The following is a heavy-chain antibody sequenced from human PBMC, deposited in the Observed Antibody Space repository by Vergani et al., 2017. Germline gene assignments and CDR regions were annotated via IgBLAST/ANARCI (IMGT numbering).Heavy chain of an antibody. CDR1: GFTFDDYA. D-gene: IGHD6-13*01. J-gene: IGHJ6*02. CDR3: ATYPAPYSSSWYYYYYGMDV. Sequence: EVQLVESGGGLVQPGRSLRLSCAASGFTFDDYAMHWVRQAPGKGLEWVSGINWNSKGIGYADSVKGRFTISRDNAKNSLYLQMNSLRAEDTAVYYCATYPAPYSSSWYYYYYGMDVWGQGTTVTVSS. V-gene: IGHV3-9*01. CDR2: INWNSKGI.